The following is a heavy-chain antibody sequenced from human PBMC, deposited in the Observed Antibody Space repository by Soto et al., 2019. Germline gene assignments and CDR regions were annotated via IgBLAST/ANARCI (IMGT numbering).Heavy chain of an antibody. D-gene: IGHD3-10*01. Sequence: PSETLSLTCTVSGGSISSSSYYWVWIRQPPGKGLEWIGTIYYSGTTNYNPSLKSRVTISVDTSQNQFSLKLNSLTAADTAVYYCASLLGIKFDYWGQGALVTVSS. CDR2: IYYSGTT. CDR3: ASLLGIKFDY. V-gene: IGHV4-39*01. J-gene: IGHJ4*02. CDR1: GGSISSSSYY.